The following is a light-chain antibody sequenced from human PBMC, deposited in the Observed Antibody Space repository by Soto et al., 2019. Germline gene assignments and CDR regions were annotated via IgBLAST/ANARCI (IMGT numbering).Light chain of an antibody. CDR3: QQRNDWPLT. CDR2: DSS. J-gene: IGKJ4*01. Sequence: EIVLTQSPATLSLSPGERATLSCRASQSVGSSLAWYQQKPGQAPRLLINDSSNRATGIPARFSGSGSGTDFTLTISSLEPEDFAGYYCQQRNDWPLTFGGGTKVEIK. V-gene: IGKV3-11*01. CDR1: QSVGSS.